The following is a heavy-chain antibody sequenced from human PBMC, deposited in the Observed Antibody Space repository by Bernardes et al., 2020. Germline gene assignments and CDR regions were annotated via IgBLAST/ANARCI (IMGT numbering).Heavy chain of an antibody. D-gene: IGHD1-26*01. V-gene: IGHV1-8*01. J-gene: IGHJ6*02. Sequence: ASVKVSCKASGYTFTSYDINWVRQATGQGLEWMGWMNPNGGNTGYAQKFQGRVTMTRNTSISTAYMELSSLRSEDTAVYYCARGSRVVGATFTHYYYGMDVWGQWTTVTVSS. CDR1: GYTFTSYD. CDR3: ARGSRVVGATFTHYYYGMDV. CDR2: MNPNGGNT.